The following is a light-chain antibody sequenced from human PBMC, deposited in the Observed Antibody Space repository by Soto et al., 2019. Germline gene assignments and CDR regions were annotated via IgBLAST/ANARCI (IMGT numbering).Light chain of an antibody. V-gene: IGLV2-11*01. CDR1: SSDVGGYFY. CDR3: SSYAGSNNFGV. CDR2: DVT. Sequence: QSALTQPRSVSGSPGQSVTISCTGTSSDVGGYFYVSWYQQHPGKAPKVMIYDVTKRPSGVPDRFSGSKSGNTASLTISGLQAEDEADYYCSSYAGSNNFGVFGTGTKLTVL. J-gene: IGLJ1*01.